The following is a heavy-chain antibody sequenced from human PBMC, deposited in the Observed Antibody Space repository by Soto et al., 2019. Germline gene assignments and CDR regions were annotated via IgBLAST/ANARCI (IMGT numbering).Heavy chain of an antibody. V-gene: IGHV3-23*01. CDR1: GFAFSSYV. CDR2: ISGSGDST. J-gene: IGHJ3*02. Sequence: GGSLRLSCAASGFAFSSYVMNWVRQAPGKGLEWVSAISGSGDSTFYADSMKGRFTISRDNSKNTLYLQMNSLRAEDTAVYYCAKLTMVRGVPQSAFDIWGQGTMVTVSS. D-gene: IGHD3-10*01. CDR3: AKLTMVRGVPQSAFDI.